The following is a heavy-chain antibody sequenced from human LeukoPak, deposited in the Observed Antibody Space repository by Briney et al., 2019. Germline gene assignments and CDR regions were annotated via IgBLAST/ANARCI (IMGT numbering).Heavy chain of an antibody. CDR1: GGSISSYY. Sequence: SETLSLTCTVSGGSISSYYWSWIRQPPGKGLEWIGEINHSGSTNYNPSLKSRVTISVDTSKNQFSLKLSSVTAADTAVYYCARPYDSRSNWFDPWGQGTLVTVSS. CDR3: ARPYDSRSNWFDP. CDR2: INHSGST. J-gene: IGHJ5*02. V-gene: IGHV4-34*01. D-gene: IGHD3-22*01.